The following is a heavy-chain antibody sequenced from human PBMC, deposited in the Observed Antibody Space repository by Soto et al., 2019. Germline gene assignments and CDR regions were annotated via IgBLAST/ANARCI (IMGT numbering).Heavy chain of an antibody. J-gene: IGHJ6*02. CDR3: TRDLDIGNRGYGQSNV. D-gene: IGHD5-12*01. CDR1: GGYICSYY. V-gene: IGHV4-59*01. CDR2: VYFSGNT. Sequence: ETLSLTCTISGGYICSYYWSWIRHTPGKGLEWIGYVYFSGNTNYNPSLKSRVLISIDTSRNQFSLKLNSVTDADTAVYYCTRDLDIGNRGYGQSNVWGQGNTVTVSS.